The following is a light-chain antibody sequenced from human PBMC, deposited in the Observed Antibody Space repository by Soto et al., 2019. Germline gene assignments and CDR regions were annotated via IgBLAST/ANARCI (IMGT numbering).Light chain of an antibody. CDR2: GTS. CDR1: QSISSSF. J-gene: IGKJ3*01. Sequence: EIVLTQSPGTLSLSPGESATLSCRASQSISSSFFAWYQHKPGQAPRLLIYGTSNRATGIPDRFSGSGSGTDCPLTISSLEPEDFAVYYCQQYGSSPFTFGPGTKVDI. CDR3: QQYGSSPFT. V-gene: IGKV3-20*01.